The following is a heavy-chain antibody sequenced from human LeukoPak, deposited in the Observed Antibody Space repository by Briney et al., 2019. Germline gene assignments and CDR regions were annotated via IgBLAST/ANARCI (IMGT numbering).Heavy chain of an antibody. V-gene: IGHV3-30*02. Sequence: PGGSLRLSCAASGFTFSSYGVHWVRQAPGKGLEWVAFIRYDGSNKYYADSVKGRFTISRDNSKNTLYLQMNSLRAEDTAVYYCAKMPIPRYSYGPIDYWGQGTLVTVSS. CDR2: IRYDGSNK. D-gene: IGHD5-18*01. CDR3: AKMPIPRYSYGPIDY. CDR1: GFTFSSYG. J-gene: IGHJ4*02.